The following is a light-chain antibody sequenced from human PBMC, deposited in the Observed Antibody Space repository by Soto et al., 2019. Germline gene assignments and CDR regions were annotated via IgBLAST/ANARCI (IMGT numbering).Light chain of an antibody. CDR3: QQLKSYPLT. V-gene: IGKV1-9*01. Sequence: DIQLTQSPSFLSASVGDRVTITCRASQGISSYLAWYQQKPGKAPKLLIYAASTLQIGVPSRFSGSGSGTEFTLTISSLQPEDFATYDCQQLKSYPLTFGGGTKVEIK. CDR1: QGISSY. CDR2: AAS. J-gene: IGKJ4*01.